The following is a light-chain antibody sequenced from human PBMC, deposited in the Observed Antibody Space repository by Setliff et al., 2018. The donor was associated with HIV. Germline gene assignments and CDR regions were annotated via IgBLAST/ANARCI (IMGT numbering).Light chain of an antibody. CDR2: EVS. Sequence: QSVLAQPASVSGSPGQSITISCTGTRSDVGGYDYVSWYQQHPDKAPKLMIYEVSNRPSGVSNRFSGSKSGNTASLTISGLQAEDEADYYCCSYAGNRTYVFGTGTKGTVL. CDR3: CSYAGNRTYV. J-gene: IGLJ1*01. CDR1: RSDVGGYDY. V-gene: IGLV2-14*01.